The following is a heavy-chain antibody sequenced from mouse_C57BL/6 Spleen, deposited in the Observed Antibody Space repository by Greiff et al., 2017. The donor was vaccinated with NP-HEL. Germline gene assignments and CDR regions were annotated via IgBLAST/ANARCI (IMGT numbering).Heavy chain of an antibody. CDR3: ARERDDYFDY. J-gene: IGHJ2*01. CDR1: GYAFSSSW. Sequence: QVQLQQSGPELVKPGASVKISCKASGYAFSSSWMNWVKQRPGKGLEWIGRIYPGDGDTNYNGKFKGKATLTADKSSSTAYMQLSSLTSEDSAVYFCARERDDYFDYWGQGTTLTVSS. V-gene: IGHV1-82*01. CDR2: IYPGDGDT.